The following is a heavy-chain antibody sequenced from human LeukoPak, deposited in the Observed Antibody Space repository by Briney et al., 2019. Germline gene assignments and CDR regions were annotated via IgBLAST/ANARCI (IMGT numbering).Heavy chain of an antibody. CDR3: ARHPGDSYNSPADY. J-gene: IGHJ4*02. Sequence: GESLKISCKVSGYIFTSDWIGWVRQVPGKGLEWMGIIHPGDSDTRYSPSFQGQVTFSADKSISTAYLQWSSLKASDTAMYYCARHPGDSYNSPADYWGQGTLVTVSS. V-gene: IGHV5-51*01. CDR2: IHPGDSDT. CDR1: GYIFTSDW. D-gene: IGHD5-24*01.